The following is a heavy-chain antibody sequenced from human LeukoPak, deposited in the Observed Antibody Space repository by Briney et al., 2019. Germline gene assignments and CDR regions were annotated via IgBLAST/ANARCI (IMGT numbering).Heavy chain of an antibody. Sequence: PGGSLRLSCTASGFTFGDYAMSWVRRAPGKGLEWVGFIRSKAYGGTTEYAASVKGRFTISRDDSNSIAYLQMNSLKTEDTAVYYCTRDGPRGSLQSWGPWMIHWYFDLWGRGTLVTVSS. CDR2: IRSKAYGGTT. J-gene: IGHJ2*01. D-gene: IGHD5-24*01. CDR3: TRDGPRGSLQSWGPWMIHWYFDL. V-gene: IGHV3-49*04. CDR1: GFTFGDYA.